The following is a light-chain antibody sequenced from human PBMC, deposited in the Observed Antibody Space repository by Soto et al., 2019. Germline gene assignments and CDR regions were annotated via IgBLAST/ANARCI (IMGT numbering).Light chain of an antibody. J-gene: IGKJ1*01. Sequence: DIQITQPPSSLSASVGDEVTSACRASQTIMTYLNWYQLKPGKPPRLLIYAASSLQSGVPSRFSGSGSGTDFTLTISSLQPEDFATYSCQQSYNSPQTFGRGTKVDIK. CDR1: QTIMTY. CDR2: AAS. V-gene: IGKV1-39*01. CDR3: QQSYNSPQT.